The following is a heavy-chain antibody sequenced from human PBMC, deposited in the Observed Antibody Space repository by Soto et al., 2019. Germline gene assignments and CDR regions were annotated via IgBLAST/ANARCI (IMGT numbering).Heavy chain of an antibody. Sequence: QITLKESGPTLVKHTQTLTLTCAFSGFSLNTRGVGVGWIRQPPGKGLQWLALIYWDNDKRYCPSLKNRLTITKDTPKNHVVLIMTDMDTVDTATYYCAHNNYYASGSIYWGQGTLVAVSS. V-gene: IGHV2-5*02. J-gene: IGHJ4*02. D-gene: IGHD3-10*01. CDR2: IYWDNDK. CDR3: AHNNYYASGSIY. CDR1: GFSLNTRGVG.